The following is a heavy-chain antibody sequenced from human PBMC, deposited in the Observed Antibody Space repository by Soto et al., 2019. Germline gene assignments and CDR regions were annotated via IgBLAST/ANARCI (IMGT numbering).Heavy chain of an antibody. CDR3: ARDHGSYPNT. Sequence: PSETLSLTCNVSGGAITSDFWSWIRQPPGKGLEWIGYVYYSGAADYNPSLKPRVTISIATSKTQFSLRLASATAADTGVYYCARDHGSYPNTWGQGXLVTV. CDR1: GGAITSDF. CDR2: VYYSGAA. D-gene: IGHD3-16*02. J-gene: IGHJ3*01. V-gene: IGHV4-59*01.